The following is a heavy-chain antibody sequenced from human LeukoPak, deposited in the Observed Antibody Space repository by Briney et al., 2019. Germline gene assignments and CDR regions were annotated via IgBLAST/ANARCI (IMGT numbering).Heavy chain of an antibody. Sequence: SVKVSCKASGGTFSSYAISWVRQAPGQGLEWMGRIIPILGIANYAQKFQGRVTITADKSTSTAYMELSSLRSEDTAVYYCVRSADSSGWPYYFDYWGQETLVTVSS. V-gene: IGHV1-69*04. D-gene: IGHD6-19*01. CDR3: VRSADSSGWPYYFDY. J-gene: IGHJ4*02. CDR1: GGTFSSYA. CDR2: IIPILGIA.